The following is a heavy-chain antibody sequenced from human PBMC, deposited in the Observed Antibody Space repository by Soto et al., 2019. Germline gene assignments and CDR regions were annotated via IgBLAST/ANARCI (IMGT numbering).Heavy chain of an antibody. Sequence: QLQLQESGPGLVKPSETLSLTCTVSGGSISSSSYYWGWIRQPPGKGLEWIGRIYYSGSTYYNPPLESRXTTSVDTSKNQFSLKLSSVTAADTAVYYCASSEFHWGQGTLVTVSS. D-gene: IGHD2-21*01. V-gene: IGHV4-39*01. CDR1: GGSISSSSYY. J-gene: IGHJ4*02. CDR3: ASSEFH. CDR2: IYYSGST.